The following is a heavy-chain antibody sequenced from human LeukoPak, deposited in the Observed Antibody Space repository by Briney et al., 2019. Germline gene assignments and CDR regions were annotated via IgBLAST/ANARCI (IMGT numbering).Heavy chain of an antibody. Sequence: SVKVSCKASGYTFTSYVISWVRQAPGQGLQWMGGIIPMFGAVNYAQKFQGRVTITADKSTGTAYMELSNLRSEDTAVYYCVRDYDISGPQKNFFDYWGQGTLVTVSS. CDR2: IIPMFGAV. V-gene: IGHV1-69*06. J-gene: IGHJ4*02. CDR1: GYTFTSYV. CDR3: VRDYDISGPQKNFFDY. D-gene: IGHD3-22*01.